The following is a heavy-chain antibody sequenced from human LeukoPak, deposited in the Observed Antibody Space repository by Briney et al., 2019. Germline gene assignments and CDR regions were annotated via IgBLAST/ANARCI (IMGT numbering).Heavy chain of an antibody. CDR3: ARGLSGYASSLGY. CDR1: GFTFSSYW. J-gene: IGHJ4*02. CDR2: INSDGSST. V-gene: IGHV3-74*01. Sequence: GGTLRLSCAASGFTFSSYWMHWVRQAPGKGLVWVSRINSDGSSTSYADSVRGRFSISRDNAKNTLYLQMNSLRAEDTAVYYCARGLSGYASSLGYWGQGTLVTVSA. D-gene: IGHD6-6*01.